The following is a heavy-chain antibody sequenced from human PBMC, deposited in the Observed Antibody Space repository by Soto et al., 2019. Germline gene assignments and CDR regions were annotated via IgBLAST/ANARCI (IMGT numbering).Heavy chain of an antibody. J-gene: IGHJ4*02. CDR1: GGSISYNSYY. CDR2: IFYTGTT. CDR3: VMLGVVARSANV. D-gene: IGHD5-12*01. V-gene: IGHV4-39*02. Sequence: ASETLSLTCSVSGGSISYNSYYWGWIRQPPGKGLEWVGGIFYTGTTYYSPSLKDRVTISVDTSKNSFSLNLTSVTAADTGVYFFVMLGVVARSANVWGQGTLV.